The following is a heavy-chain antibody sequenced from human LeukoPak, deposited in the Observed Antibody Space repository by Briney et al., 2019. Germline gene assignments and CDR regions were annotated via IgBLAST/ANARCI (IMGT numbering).Heavy chain of an antibody. CDR3: AKDMSSSWYGAGY. J-gene: IGHJ4*02. CDR2: ISWNSGSI. Sequence: GRSLRLSCAASGFTFDDYAMHWVRQAPGKGLEWVSGISWNSGSIGYADSVKGRFTISGDNAKNSLYLQMNSLRAEDTALYYCAKDMSSSWYGAGYWGQGTLVTVSS. CDR1: GFTFDDYA. V-gene: IGHV3-9*01. D-gene: IGHD6-13*01.